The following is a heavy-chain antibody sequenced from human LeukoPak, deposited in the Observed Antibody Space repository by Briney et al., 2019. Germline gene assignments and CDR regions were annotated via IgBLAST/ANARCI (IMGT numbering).Heavy chain of an antibody. J-gene: IGHJ4*02. CDR2: ISSSSSYI. CDR1: GFTFSSYS. CDR3: AGRGTPYYYDSSDLDY. Sequence: GGSLRLSCAASGFTFSSYSMNWVRQAPGKGLEWVSSISSSSSYIYYADSVKGRFTISRDNAKNSLYLQMNSLRAEDTAVYYCAGRGTPYYYDSSDLDYWGQGTLVTVSS. V-gene: IGHV3-21*01. D-gene: IGHD3-22*01.